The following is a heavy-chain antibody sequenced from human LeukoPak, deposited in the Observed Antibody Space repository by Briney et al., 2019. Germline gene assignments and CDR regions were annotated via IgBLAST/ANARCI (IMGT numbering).Heavy chain of an antibody. Sequence: PGGSLRLSCAASGFTFSSYAMSWVRQAPGKGLEWVSAISGSGGSTYYADSVKGRFTISRDNSKNTLYLQMNSLRAEDTAVYYCAKDLRPYSGYPKYFQHWGQGTLVTVSS. CDR3: AKDLRPYSGYPKYFQH. V-gene: IGHV3-23*01. CDR2: ISGSGGST. CDR1: GFTFSSYA. D-gene: IGHD5-12*01. J-gene: IGHJ1*01.